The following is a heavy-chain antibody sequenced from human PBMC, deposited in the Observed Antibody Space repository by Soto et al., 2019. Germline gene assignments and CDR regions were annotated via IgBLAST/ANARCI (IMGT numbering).Heavy chain of an antibody. CDR2: IYYSGST. CDR1: GGSISTYS. Sequence: QVQLQESGPGLVNPSETLSLPCTVSGGSISTYSWSWIRQPPGKGLEWIAYIYYSGSTNYNPSLKSRVTMSVDTSKNQFSLKLSSVTAADTAVYYCARLPLGELSFWYFDLWGRGTLVTVSS. D-gene: IGHD3-16*02. CDR3: ARLPLGELSFWYFDL. J-gene: IGHJ2*01. V-gene: IGHV4-59*01.